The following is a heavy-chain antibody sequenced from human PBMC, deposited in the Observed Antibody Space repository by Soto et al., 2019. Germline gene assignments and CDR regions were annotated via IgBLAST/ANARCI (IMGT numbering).Heavy chain of an antibody. Sequence: VASVKVSCKASGYTFTGYYMHWVRQAPGQGLEWMGWINPNSGGTNYAQKFQGRVTMTRDTSISTAYMELSRLRSDDTAVYYCAREIGDIVLMVYATNYYYGMDVWGQGTTVTVSS. CDR1: GYTFTGYY. CDR2: INPNSGGT. V-gene: IGHV1-2*02. CDR3: AREIGDIVLMVYATNYYYGMDV. J-gene: IGHJ6*02. D-gene: IGHD2-8*01.